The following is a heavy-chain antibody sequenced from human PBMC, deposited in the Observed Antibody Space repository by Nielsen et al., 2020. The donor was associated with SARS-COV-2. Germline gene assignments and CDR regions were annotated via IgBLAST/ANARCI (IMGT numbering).Heavy chain of an antibody. CDR3: AREDQQWLVGPDY. V-gene: IGHV3-21*01. CDR2: ISSSSSYI. CDR1: GFTFSSYS. J-gene: IGHJ4*02. D-gene: IGHD6-19*01. Sequence: GGSLRLSCAASGFTFSSYSMNWVRQAPGKGLEWVSSISSSSSYIYYADSVKGRFTISRDNAKNSLYLQMNSLRAEDTAVYYCAREDQQWLVGPDYWGQGTLVTVSS.